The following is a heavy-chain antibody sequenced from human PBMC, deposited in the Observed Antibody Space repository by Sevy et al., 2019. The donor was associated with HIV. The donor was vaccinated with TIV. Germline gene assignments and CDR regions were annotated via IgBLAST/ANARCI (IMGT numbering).Heavy chain of an antibody. D-gene: IGHD3-10*01. V-gene: IGHV1-24*01. Sequence: ASVKVSCKVSGYTLNELSMHWVRQAPGKGLEWMGGFDPEDGETIYAQKFQGRVTMTEDTSTDTAYMELGSLRSEDTAVYYCATGRWYRGVIISNLDGFDIWGQGTMVTVSS. CDR1: GYTLNELS. CDR3: ATGRWYRGVIISNLDGFDI. J-gene: IGHJ3*02. CDR2: FDPEDGET.